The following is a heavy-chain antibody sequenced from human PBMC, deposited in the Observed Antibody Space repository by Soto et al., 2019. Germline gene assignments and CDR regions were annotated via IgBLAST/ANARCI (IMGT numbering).Heavy chain of an antibody. CDR3: AKDPGNIALVPY. J-gene: IGHJ4*02. Sequence: QAGGSLRLSCAASGFTFRSYAIHWVRQAPGKGLEWVAVISSDGSNKYYADSVTGRFTISRDNAKNTLYLQMNSLRAEDTAVYYCAKDPGNIALVPYWGQGTLVTVSS. CDR2: ISSDGSNK. V-gene: IGHV3-30*18. CDR1: GFTFRSYA. D-gene: IGHD5-18*01.